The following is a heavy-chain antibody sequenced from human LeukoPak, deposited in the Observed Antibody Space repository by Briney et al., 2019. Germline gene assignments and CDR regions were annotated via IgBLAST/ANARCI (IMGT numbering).Heavy chain of an antibody. V-gene: IGHV3-23*01. Sequence: GGSLRLSRAASGFTFSSYAMSWVRQAPGKGLEWVSAISGSGGSTYYADSVKGRFTISRDNSKNTLYLQMNSLRAEDTAVYYCAKAHCSGGSCYSGQYYYYYMDVWGKGTTVTVSS. D-gene: IGHD2-15*01. CDR1: GFTFSSYA. J-gene: IGHJ6*03. CDR3: AKAHCSGGSCYSGQYYYYYMDV. CDR2: ISGSGGST.